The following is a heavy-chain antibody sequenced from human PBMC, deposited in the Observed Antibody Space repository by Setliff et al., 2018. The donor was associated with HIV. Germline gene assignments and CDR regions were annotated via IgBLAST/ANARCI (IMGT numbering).Heavy chain of an antibody. D-gene: IGHD6-6*01. Sequence: KTSETLSLTCTVSGASISSSDYYWGWIRQPPGKGLEWIGSMYYSGSTDYNPSLKSRVTISVDTSKNQFSLKLRSVTAADTAIYYCARRVYSTSPGLWGQGTLVTVSS. CDR1: GASISSSDYY. J-gene: IGHJ4*02. CDR2: MYYSGST. V-gene: IGHV4-39*01. CDR3: ARRVYSTSPGL.